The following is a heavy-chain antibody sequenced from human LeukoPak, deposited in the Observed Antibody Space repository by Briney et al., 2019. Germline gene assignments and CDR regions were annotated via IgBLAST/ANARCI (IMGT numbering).Heavy chain of an antibody. D-gene: IGHD5-24*01. CDR1: GYIFTSYY. J-gene: IGHJ4*02. Sequence: ASVTVSCKASGYIFTSYYIHWVRPAPGQGLAWMGFITPSGGGTYYAQKFQGRVTMTRDTSTSTVYMELTSLRSEDTAVYYCARALRRDGYNSGYWGQGTLVSVSS. CDR3: ARALRRDGYNSGY. V-gene: IGHV1-46*01. CDR2: ITPSGGGT.